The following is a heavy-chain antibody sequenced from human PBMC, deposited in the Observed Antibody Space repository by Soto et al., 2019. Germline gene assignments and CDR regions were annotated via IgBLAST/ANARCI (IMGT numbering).Heavy chain of an antibody. CDR1: GGSISSYY. V-gene: IGHV4-59*01. D-gene: IGHD3-16*01. CDR3: ARRYGGNFDY. Sequence: QVQLQESGPGLVKPSETLSLTCTVSGGSISSYYWSWIRQPTGKGLEWIGYIYYSGSTNYNPSLKSRVTISVDTSKNQFPRTLSSVTAADTAVYYCARRYGGNFDYWGQGTLVTVSS. J-gene: IGHJ4*02. CDR2: IYYSGST.